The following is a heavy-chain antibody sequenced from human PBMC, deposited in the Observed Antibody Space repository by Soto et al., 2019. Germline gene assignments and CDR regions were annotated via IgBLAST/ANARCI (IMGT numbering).Heavy chain of an antibody. J-gene: IGHJ6*02. CDR1: GFTFSSYG. CDR2: ISHEGSNK. V-gene: IGHV3-30*18. CDR3: AKVRVRGVIITNYGMDV. D-gene: IGHD3-10*01. Sequence: QVQLVESGGGVVQPGRSLRLSCAASGFTFSSYGMHWVRQAPGKGLEWVAVISHEGSNKFYADSVKGRFTISRDNSKNTLDLQMNSLRPMDTAVYYCAKVRVRGVIITNYGMDVWGQGTTVTVSS.